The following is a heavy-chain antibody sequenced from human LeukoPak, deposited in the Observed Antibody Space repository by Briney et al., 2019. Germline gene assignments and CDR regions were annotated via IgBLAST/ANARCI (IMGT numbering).Heavy chain of an antibody. CDR3: AKDPYGDYPLGY. V-gene: IGHV3-30*18. D-gene: IGHD4-17*01. CDR1: GFTFSSYG. J-gene: IGHJ4*02. CDR2: ISYDGSNK. Sequence: GSLRLSCAASGFTFSSYGMHWVRQAPGKGLEWVAVISYDGSNKYYADSVKGRFTISRDNSKNTLYLQMNSLRAEDTAVYYCAKDPYGDYPLGYWGQGTLVTVSS.